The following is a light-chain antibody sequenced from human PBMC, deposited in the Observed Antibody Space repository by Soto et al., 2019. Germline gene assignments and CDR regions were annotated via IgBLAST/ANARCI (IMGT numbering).Light chain of an antibody. J-gene: IGKJ4*01. Sequence: EIVMTQSPPTLSVTPGERATLSCRASQSVGSRLAWYQQGPGQAPRLLIYAASNRATGIPARFSGSGSGTEFSLTISRLQSEDFAVYSCQQYGDWPGAFGRGTQVDI. CDR3: QQYGDWPGA. CDR1: QSVGSR. V-gene: IGKV3D-15*01. CDR2: AAS.